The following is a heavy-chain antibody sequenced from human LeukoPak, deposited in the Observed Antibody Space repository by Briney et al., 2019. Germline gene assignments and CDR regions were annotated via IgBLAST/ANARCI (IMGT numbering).Heavy chain of an antibody. CDR3: AKRGVVIRVILVGFHKEANYFDS. CDR1: GFTFSDYY. J-gene: IGHJ4*02. V-gene: IGHV3-11*01. Sequence: GGSLRLSCAASGFTFSDYYMSWIRQAPGKGLEWVSYISSSGSTIYYADSVKGRFTISRDNAKNSLYLQMNSLRVADAAEPYSAKRGVVIRVILVGFHKEANYFDSWGQAALVTVSS. D-gene: IGHD2-21*01. CDR2: ISSSGSTI.